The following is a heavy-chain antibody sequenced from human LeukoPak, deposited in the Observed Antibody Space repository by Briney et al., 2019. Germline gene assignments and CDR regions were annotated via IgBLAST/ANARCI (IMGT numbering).Heavy chain of an antibody. CDR1: GYDFTSYW. J-gene: IGHJ4*02. D-gene: IGHD6-13*01. V-gene: IGHV5-51*01. CDR2: IYPGDSDT. CDR3: ARRPSPYSSSWYYFDY. Sequence: GESLKISCQASGYDFTSYWIGWVRQMPGKGLEWMGIIYPGDSDTRYSPSFQGQVTISADKSISTAYLQWSSLKASDTAMYYCARRPSPYSSSWYYFDYWGQGTLVTVSS.